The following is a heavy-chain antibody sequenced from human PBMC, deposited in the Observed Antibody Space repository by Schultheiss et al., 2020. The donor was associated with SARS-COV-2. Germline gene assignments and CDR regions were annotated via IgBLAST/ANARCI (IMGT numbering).Heavy chain of an antibody. V-gene: IGHV3-30*18. D-gene: IGHD3-3*01. CDR3: AKDHAWVGYDFWSGQAFDI. Sequence: GGSLRLSCAASGFTFSRYGMHWVRQAPGKGLEWVAVMSDDGSNKYYADSVKGRFTMSRDNPKNTLYLQMNSLRAEDTAVYYCAKDHAWVGYDFWSGQAFDIWGQGTMVTVSS. CDR2: MSDDGSNK. J-gene: IGHJ3*02. CDR1: GFTFSRYG.